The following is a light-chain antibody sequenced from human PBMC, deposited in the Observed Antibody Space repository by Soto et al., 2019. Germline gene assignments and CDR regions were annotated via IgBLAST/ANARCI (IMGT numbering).Light chain of an antibody. CDR1: QDISNY. Sequence: DLQMTQSPSSLSASVGDRVTITCQASQDISNYLNWYQQKPGKAPKLLIYDASNLETGVPSRFSGSGSGTHFTFTISSLQPEDIAAYYCQQYDNLPITFGGGTKVEIK. V-gene: IGKV1-33*01. J-gene: IGKJ4*01. CDR2: DAS. CDR3: QQYDNLPIT.